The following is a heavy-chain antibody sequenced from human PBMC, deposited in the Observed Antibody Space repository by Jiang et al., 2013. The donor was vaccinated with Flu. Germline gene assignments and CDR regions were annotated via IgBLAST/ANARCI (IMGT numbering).Heavy chain of an antibody. CDR2: INHSGST. J-gene: IGHJ4*02. V-gene: IGHV4-34*01. CDR3: ARAKRYSFAYYFDS. CDR1: GGSFSGYY. D-gene: IGHD5-18*01. Sequence: LLKPSETLSLTCAVYGGSFSGYYWGWLRQPPGKGLEWIGEINHSGSTKYSPSLEGRVSISIDTSKSHFSLRLSSVTAADTATYYCARAKRYSFAYYFDSWGQGIPG.